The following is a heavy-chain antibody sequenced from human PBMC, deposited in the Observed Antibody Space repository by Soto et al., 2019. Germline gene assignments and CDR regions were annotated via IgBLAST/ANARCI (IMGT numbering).Heavy chain of an antibody. CDR3: AHRGYGNYPRDNWFEP. CDR1: GFSLTTAGAG. V-gene: IGHV2-5*01. Sequence: QITLKESGPTLVKPTQTLTLTCTFSGFSLTTAGAGVGWIRQPPGKALEWLALIYWNDDTRYSPSLKSRLTITEDTSKNRVVLRMTNMDPVDTATYYCAHRGYGNYPRDNWFEPWGQGILVIVSS. D-gene: IGHD4-17*01. CDR2: IYWNDDT. J-gene: IGHJ5*02.